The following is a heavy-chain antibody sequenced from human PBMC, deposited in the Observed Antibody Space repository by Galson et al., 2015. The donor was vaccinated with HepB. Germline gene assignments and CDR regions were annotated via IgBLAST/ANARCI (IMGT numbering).Heavy chain of an antibody. J-gene: IGHJ6*02. CDR3: ARDLRIGDHYYYNGMDV. CDR1: GDSVSNIRGI. D-gene: IGHD3-16*01. Sequence: CAISGDSVSNIRGIWNWIRQSPSRGLEWLGRTYWRSKWYNDYAVSLRGRINIDPDTSKNQFALQLNSVTPEDTAVYYCARDLRIGDHYYYNGMDVWGQGTTVTVSS. CDR2: TYWRSKWYN. V-gene: IGHV6-1*01.